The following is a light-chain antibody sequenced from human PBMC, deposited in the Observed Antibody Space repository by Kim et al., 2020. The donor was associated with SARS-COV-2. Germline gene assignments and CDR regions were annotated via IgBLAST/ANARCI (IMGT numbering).Light chain of an antibody. CDR1: SLRNYY. V-gene: IGLV3-19*01. J-gene: IGLJ3*02. CDR2: GKN. CDR3: NSRDNSGNHRV. Sequence: ASGQPLRITSRGDSLRNYYASWYQQKPGQAPVLVIYGKNNRPPGIPDRFSGSSSGNTASLTITGAQAADEADYYCNSRDNSGNHRVFGEGTKLTVL.